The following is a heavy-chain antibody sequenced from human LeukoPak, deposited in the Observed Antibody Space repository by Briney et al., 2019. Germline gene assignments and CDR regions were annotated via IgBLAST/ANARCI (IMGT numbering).Heavy chain of an antibody. CDR3: ARGGGTSAYYYYMDV. Sequence: SETLSLTCTVSGGSISSYYWSWTRQPAGKGLEWIGRIYTSGSTNYNPSLKSRVTMSVDTSKNQFSLKLSSVTAADTAVYYCARGGGTSAYYYYMDVWGKGTTVTVSS. CDR1: GGSISSYY. V-gene: IGHV4-4*07. CDR2: IYTSGST. D-gene: IGHD2-2*01. J-gene: IGHJ6*03.